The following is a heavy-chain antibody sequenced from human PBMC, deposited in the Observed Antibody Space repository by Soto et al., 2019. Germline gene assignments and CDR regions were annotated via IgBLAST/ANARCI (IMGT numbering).Heavy chain of an antibody. D-gene: IGHD5-18*01. J-gene: IGHJ4*02. Sequence: PSETLSLTCAVYGGSFSGYYWSWIRQPPGKGREWIGEINHSGSTNYNPSLKSRVTISVDTSKNQFSLKLSSVTAADTAVYYCARRVDTAMVNPLPGGNYFDYWGQGTLVTRSS. CDR3: ARRVDTAMVNPLPGGNYFDY. V-gene: IGHV4-34*01. CDR1: GGSFSGYY. CDR2: INHSGST.